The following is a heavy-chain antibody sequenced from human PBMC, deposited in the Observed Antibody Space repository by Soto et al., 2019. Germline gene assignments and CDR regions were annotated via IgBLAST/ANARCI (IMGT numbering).Heavy chain of an antibody. CDR1: GYTFTSYD. CDR2: MNPNSGNT. V-gene: IGHV1-8*01. Sequence: ASVKVSCKASGYTFTSYDINWVRQATGQGLEWMGWMNPNSGNTAYAQKFQGRVTMTSNTSISTAYMELRSLRSEDTAVYYCGSFSKGGSGRYYDYWGQGTLVTVSS. J-gene: IGHJ4*02. CDR3: GSFSKGGSGRYYDY. D-gene: IGHD3-10*01.